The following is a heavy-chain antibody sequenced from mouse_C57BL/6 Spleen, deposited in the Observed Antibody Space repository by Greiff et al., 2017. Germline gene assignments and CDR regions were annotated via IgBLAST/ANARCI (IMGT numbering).Heavy chain of an antibody. V-gene: IGHV1-50*01. CDR1: GYTFTSYW. D-gene: IGHD1-1*01. J-gene: IGHJ3*01. CDR3: ARCPYYYGSSPFAY. Sequence: QVQLQQSGAELVKPGASVKLSCKASGYTFTSYWMQWVKQRPGQGLEWIGEIDPSDSYTNYNQKFKGKATLTVDTSSSTAYMQLSSLTSEDSAVYYCARCPYYYGSSPFAYWGQGTLVTVSA. CDR2: IDPSDSYT.